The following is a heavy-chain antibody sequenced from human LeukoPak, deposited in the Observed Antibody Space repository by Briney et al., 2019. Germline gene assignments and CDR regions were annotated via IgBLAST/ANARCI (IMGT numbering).Heavy chain of an antibody. CDR3: ATFNWNANDY. V-gene: IGHV4-34*01. CDR2: INHSGST. CDR1: GGSFSGYY. Sequence: PSETLSLTCAVYGGSFSGYYWSWIRQPPGKGLEWIGEINHSGSTNYNPSLKSRVTISVDTSKNQFSLKLSSVTAADTAVYYCATFNWNANDYWGQGTLVTVSS. D-gene: IGHD1-20*01. J-gene: IGHJ4*02.